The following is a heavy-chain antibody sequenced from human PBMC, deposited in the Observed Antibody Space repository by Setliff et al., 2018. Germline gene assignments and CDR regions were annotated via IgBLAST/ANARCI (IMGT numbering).Heavy chain of an antibody. CDR2: IYCSGST. J-gene: IGHJ6*03. V-gene: IGHV4-31*03. Sequence: SETLSLTCTVSGGSISSGGYYWSCIRQHPGKGLEWIGYIYCSGSTYYNPSLKSRVTISVDTSKNQFSLKLSSVTAADTAVYYCARAIGPTSQLLLEWFPHYYYYYYMDVWGKGTTVTVSS. CDR1: GGSISSGGYY. D-gene: IGHD3-3*01. CDR3: ARAIGPTSQLLLEWFPHYYYYYYMDV.